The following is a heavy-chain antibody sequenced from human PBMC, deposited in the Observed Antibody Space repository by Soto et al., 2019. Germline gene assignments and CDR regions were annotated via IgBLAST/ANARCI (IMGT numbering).Heavy chain of an antibody. CDR2: IYYSGST. CDR1: GGSISSYY. CDR3: ARDNGYCSSTSCYYFDY. J-gene: IGHJ4*02. Sequence: SETLSLTCTVSGGSISSYYWSWIRQPPGKGLEWIGYIYYSGSTNYNPSLKSRVTISVDTSKNQFSLKLSSVTAADTAVYYCARDNGYCSSTSCYYFDYWGQGTLVTVSS. V-gene: IGHV4-59*01. D-gene: IGHD2-2*03.